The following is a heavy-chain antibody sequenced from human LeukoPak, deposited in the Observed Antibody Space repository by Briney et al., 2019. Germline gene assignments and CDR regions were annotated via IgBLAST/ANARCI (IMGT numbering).Heavy chain of an antibody. CDR3: ARDVSFTS. CDR2: IKQDGGEK. V-gene: IGHV3-7*01. J-gene: IGHJ5*02. CDR1: GFTFSSYW. Sequence: GGSLRLSCAVSGFTFSSYWMSWVRQAPGKGLQWVATIKQDGGEKYYVDSVKGRFTISRDNAYNSLYLQMNSLGAEDSAVYYCARDVSFTSWGQGTLVTVSS.